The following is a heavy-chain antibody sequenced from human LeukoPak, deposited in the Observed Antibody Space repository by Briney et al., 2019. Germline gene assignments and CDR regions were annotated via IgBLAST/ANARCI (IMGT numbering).Heavy chain of an antibody. CDR2: IYYSGST. CDR1: GGSISSYY. CDR3: ARSITPAYYDFWSGYSNWFDP. V-gene: IGHV4-59*01. Sequence: SETLSLTCTVSGGSISSYYWSWIRQPPGKGLEWLGYIYYSGSTNYNPSLKSRVTISVDTSKNQFSLKLSSVTAADTAVYYCARSITPAYYDFWSGYSNWFDPWGQGTLVTVSS. J-gene: IGHJ5*02. D-gene: IGHD3-3*01.